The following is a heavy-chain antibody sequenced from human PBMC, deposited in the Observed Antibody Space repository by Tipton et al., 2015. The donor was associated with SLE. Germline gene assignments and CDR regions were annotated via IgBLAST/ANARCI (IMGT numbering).Heavy chain of an antibody. CDR1: GGSISESTYS. CDR3: ARVQAYEGFDP. V-gene: IGHV4-39*07. J-gene: IGHJ5*02. D-gene: IGHD3-16*01. CDR2: MYFSGNT. Sequence: LRLSCTVSGGSISESTYSWDWIRQAPGKGLEWIGSMYFSGNTYYNPFLRSRVTISADTSKNQFSLKLTSVTAADTAVYYCARVQAYEGFDPWGQGTLVTVSS.